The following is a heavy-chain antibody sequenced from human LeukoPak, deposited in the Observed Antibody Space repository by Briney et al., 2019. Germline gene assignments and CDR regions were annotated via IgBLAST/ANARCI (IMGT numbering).Heavy chain of an antibody. D-gene: IGHD3-16*01. J-gene: IGHJ4*02. CDR2: IYYSGST. V-gene: IGHV4-59*01. CDR3: ARISGGSFAY. CDR1: GGSISSYY. Sequence: KPSETLSLTCTVSGGSISSYYWSWIRQPPGKGLEWIGYIYYSGSTNYNPSLKSRVTISVDTSKNQFSLKLSSVTAADTAVYYCARISGGSFAYWGQGTLVTVSS.